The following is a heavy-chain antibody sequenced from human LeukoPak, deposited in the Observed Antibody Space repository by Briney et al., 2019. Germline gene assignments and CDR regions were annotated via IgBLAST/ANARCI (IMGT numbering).Heavy chain of an antibody. V-gene: IGHV4-59*12. D-gene: IGHD3-10*01. J-gene: IGHJ4*02. CDR3: ARSELLWFGRVKSGFDY. Sequence: SETLSLTCTVSGGSIGTYYWSWIRQPPGKGLEWIGYVYYSGSTNYNPSLKSRVTISVDTSKNKFTLKLNSVTAADTAVYYCARSELLWFGRVKSGFDYWGQGTLVTVSS. CDR1: GGSIGTYY. CDR2: VYYSGST.